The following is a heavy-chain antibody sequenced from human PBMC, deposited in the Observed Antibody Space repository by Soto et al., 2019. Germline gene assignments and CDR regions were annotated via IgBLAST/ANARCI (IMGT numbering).Heavy chain of an antibody. CDR3: ARDRSCTNGVCYTQAYYYYGMYV. D-gene: IGHD2-8*01. CDR1: GFTFSSYG. J-gene: IGHJ6*02. CDR2: IWYDGSNK. Sequence: PGGSLRLSCAASGFTFSSYGMHWVRQAPGKGLEWVAVIWYDGSNKYYADSVKGRFTISRDNSKNTLYLQMNSLRAEDTAVYYCARDRSCTNGVCYTQAYYYYGMYVWGQGTTVTVSS. V-gene: IGHV3-33*01.